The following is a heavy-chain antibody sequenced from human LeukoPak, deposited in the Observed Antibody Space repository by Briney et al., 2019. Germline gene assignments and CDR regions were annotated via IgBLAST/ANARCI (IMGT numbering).Heavy chain of an antibody. Sequence: GGSLRLSCAASGFTFTSDTMTWVRQAPGKGLDWVSSISSSSAYIYYADSVKGRFTISRDNAKNSLYLQMNSLRAEDTAVYYCARGFESSYYDSPAWFDPWAREPWSPSPQ. J-gene: IGHJ5*02. CDR3: ARGFESSYYDSPAWFDP. CDR1: GFTFTSDT. V-gene: IGHV3-21*01. CDR2: ISSSSAYI. D-gene: IGHD3-22*01.